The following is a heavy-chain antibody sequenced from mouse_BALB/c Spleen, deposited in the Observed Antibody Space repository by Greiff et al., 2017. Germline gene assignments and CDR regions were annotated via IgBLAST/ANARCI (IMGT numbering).Heavy chain of an antibody. CDR1: GFSLTSYG. CDR2: IGSDGST. CDR3: ARRNGGPRAMDY. J-gene: IGHJ4*01. D-gene: IGHD1-1*02. V-gene: IGHV2-6-2*01. Sequence: VQLQESGPDLVAPSQSLSITCTVSGFSLTSYGVHWVRQPPGKGLDWLVVIGSDGSTTYNSALKSSLRISKDNSKSQVFLQMNSLQTDDTAVYYCARRNGGPRAMDYWGQGTSVTVSS.